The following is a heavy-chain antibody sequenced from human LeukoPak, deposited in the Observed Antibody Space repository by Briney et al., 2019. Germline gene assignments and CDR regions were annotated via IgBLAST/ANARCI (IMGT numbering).Heavy chain of an antibody. J-gene: IGHJ4*02. V-gene: IGHV4-34*01. CDR3: ARLVWFGEFYPAFDY. Sequence: PSETLSLTCAVYGGSFSGYYWSWIRQPPGKGLEWIGEINHSGSTNYNPSLKSRVTISVDTSKNQFSLKLSSVTAADTAVYYCARLVWFGEFYPAFDYWGQGTLVTVSS. CDR2: INHSGST. CDR1: GGSFSGYY. D-gene: IGHD3-10*01.